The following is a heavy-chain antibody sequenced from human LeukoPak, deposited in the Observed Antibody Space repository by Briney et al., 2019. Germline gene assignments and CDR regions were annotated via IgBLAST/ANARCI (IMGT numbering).Heavy chain of an antibody. CDR1: GFTFSSYG. CDR3: AKSFPAAGTFGDY. J-gene: IGHJ4*02. D-gene: IGHD6-13*01. Sequence: PGGSLRLSCAASGFTFSSYGMHWVRQAQGKGLEWVAVISYDGSNKYYADSVKGRFTISRDNSKNTLYLQMNSLRAEDTAVYYCAKSFPAAGTFGDYWGQGTLVTVSS. V-gene: IGHV3-30*18. CDR2: ISYDGSNK.